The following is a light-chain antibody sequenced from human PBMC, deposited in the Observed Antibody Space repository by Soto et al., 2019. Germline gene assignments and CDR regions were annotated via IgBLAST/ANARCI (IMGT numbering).Light chain of an antibody. J-gene: IGLJ2*01. CDR1: SSNIGSNT. CDR2: SNT. CDR3: AAWDDSLNGVA. V-gene: IGLV1-44*01. Sequence: QAVVTQPPSASGTPGQRVTISCSGSSSNIGSNTVTWFQHLPGTAPKLLIYSNTQRPSGVPDRFSGSKSSTSASLAIGGLQSEDEADYYCAAWDDSLNGVAFGGGTKLTVL.